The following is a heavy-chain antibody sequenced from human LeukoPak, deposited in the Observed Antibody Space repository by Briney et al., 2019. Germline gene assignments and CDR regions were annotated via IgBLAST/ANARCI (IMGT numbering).Heavy chain of an antibody. CDR1: GGSFSGYY. CDR2: INHSGST. CDR3: ARRSGKNGVYRIDD. D-gene: IGHD2-8*01. J-gene: IGHJ4*02. Sequence: SETLSLTCAVYGGSFSGYYWSWVRQPPGKVLEWIGEINHSGSTNYNPSLKSRVTISVDTSKNQFSLKLSSVTAADTAVYYCARRSGKNGVYRIDDWGQGTLVTVSS. V-gene: IGHV4-34*01.